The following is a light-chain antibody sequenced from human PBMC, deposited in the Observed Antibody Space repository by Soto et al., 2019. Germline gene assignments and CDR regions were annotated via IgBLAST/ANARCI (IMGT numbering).Light chain of an antibody. CDR1: SRDGGSYNL. Sequence: QSVLTQPASGSGSPGQSITISCTGTSRDGGSYNLVSWYQQHPGKAPKLMIYEGSKRPSGVSNRFSGSKSGNTASLTISGLQTEDEADYYCCSFVGSSTVVFGGGTKLTVL. CDR2: EGS. CDR3: CSFVGSSTVV. V-gene: IGLV2-23*01. J-gene: IGLJ2*01.